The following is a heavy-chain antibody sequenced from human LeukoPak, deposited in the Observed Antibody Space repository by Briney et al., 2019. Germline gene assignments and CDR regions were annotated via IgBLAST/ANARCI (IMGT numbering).Heavy chain of an antibody. D-gene: IGHD6-19*01. CDR1: GGSIDSYY. V-gene: IGHV4-59*08. Sequence: SETLSLTCTVSGGSIDSYYWSWTRQPPGKGLEWIGYIYDSGSTKYNPTLKSRVTISADTSKSQFYLQLTSVTAADTAVYYCARRNSNSGWYRDDYWGQGALVTVSS. CDR2: IYDSGST. CDR3: ARRNSNSGWYRDDY. J-gene: IGHJ4*02.